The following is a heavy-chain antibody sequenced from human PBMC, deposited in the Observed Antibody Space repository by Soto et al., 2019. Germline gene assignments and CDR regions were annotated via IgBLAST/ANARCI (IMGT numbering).Heavy chain of an antibody. CDR3: AKDQVTMVRGALYY. Sequence: SETLSLTCTVSGHSMTGYYWTWIRQPAGKGLEWIGRLYSSGVSAYDPSLASRVTMSLDTSRNQFFLNVTSVTAADTAVYYCAKDQVTMVRGALYYWGQGTLVTVSS. CDR1: GHSMTGYY. D-gene: IGHD3-10*01. V-gene: IGHV4-4*07. J-gene: IGHJ4*02. CDR2: LYSSGVS.